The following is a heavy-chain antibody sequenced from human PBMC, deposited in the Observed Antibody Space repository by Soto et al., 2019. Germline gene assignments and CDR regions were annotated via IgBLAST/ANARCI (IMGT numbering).Heavy chain of an antibody. V-gene: IGHV1-18*01. Sequence: QVQLVQSGAEVKKPGASVKVSCKASGYTFTSYGISWVRQAPGQGLEWMGWISAYNGNTNYAQKLQGRVTMTTDTITSRTYMELRRLRSDDTTVYYCARDLITENLCDCYYSLDLLGKQNTVTISS. J-gene: IGHJ6*04. CDR1: GYTFTSYG. CDR2: ISAYNGNT. CDR3: ARDLITENLCDCYYSLDL. D-gene: IGHD1-20*01.